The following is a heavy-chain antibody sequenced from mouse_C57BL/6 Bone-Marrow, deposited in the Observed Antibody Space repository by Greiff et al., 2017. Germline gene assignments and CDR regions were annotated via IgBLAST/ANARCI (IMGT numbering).Heavy chain of an antibody. CDR2: IYPKDGST. CDR3: ASRKCYCFDY. J-gene: IGHJ2*01. D-gene: IGHD1-3*01. CDR1: GYTFTDHT. V-gene: IGHV1-78*01. Sequence: VQLQQSDAELVKPGASVKISCKVSGYTFTDHTIHWMKQRPEQGLEWIGYIYPKDGSTNYTEKFKGKATLTADTSYSTDYMQLNSLTSEDSAVYFCASRKCYCFDYWGQGTTLTVSS.